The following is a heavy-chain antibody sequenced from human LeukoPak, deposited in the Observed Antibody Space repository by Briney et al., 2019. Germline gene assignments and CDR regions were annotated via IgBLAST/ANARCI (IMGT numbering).Heavy chain of an antibody. CDR3: ARGRYPPAVGYFDY. D-gene: IGHD3-16*02. CDR2: VYDSGNT. J-gene: IGHJ4*02. V-gene: IGHV4-31*03. Sequence: PSETLSLTCTVSGGSISSGGYYWSWIRQHPGKGLEWIGYVYDSGNTYYNPSLKSRVAISVDTSKNQFSLKLSSVTAADTAVYYCARGRYPPAVGYFDYWGQGTLVTVSS. CDR1: GGSISSGGYY.